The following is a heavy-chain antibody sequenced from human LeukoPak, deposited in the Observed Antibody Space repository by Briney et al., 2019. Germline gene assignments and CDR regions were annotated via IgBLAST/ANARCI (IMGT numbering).Heavy chain of an antibody. CDR1: GFTVIPND. CDR2: LYSDGNT. CDR3: ARGVEPLAANTLAY. J-gene: IGHJ4*02. D-gene: IGHD1-14*01. Sequence: PGGSLSLSGPASGFTVIPNDMTWVRQAPGKGLEGVSVLYSDGNTKYAGSVQGRFTISRDNSKNTLYLEMNSLSPDDTAVYYCARGVEPLAANTLAYWGQGTLVTVSS. V-gene: IGHV3-53*01.